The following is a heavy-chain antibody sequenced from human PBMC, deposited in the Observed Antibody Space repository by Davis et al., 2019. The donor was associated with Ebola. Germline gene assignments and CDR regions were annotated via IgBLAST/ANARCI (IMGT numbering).Heavy chain of an antibody. CDR2: ISSSSSTI. CDR3: AGTGYSYGGNWFGP. V-gene: IGHV3-48*02. CDR1: GFTFSSYW. Sequence: GESLKISCAASGFTFSSYWMSWVRQAPGKGLEWVSYISSSSSTIYYADSVKGRFTISRDNGKNSLYLQMNSLRDEDTAVSYCAGTGYSYGGNWFGPWGQGTLVTVSS. D-gene: IGHD5-18*01. J-gene: IGHJ5*02.